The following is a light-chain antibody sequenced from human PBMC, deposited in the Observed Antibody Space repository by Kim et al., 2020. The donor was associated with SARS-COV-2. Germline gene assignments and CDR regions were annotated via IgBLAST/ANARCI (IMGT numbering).Light chain of an antibody. CDR1: SGNSNYG. Sequence: ASVTLTCTLSSGNSNYGITWLQQQPEKGPRFLMRVNSDGSHSKGDGIPDRFSGSRSGAERYLTISSLQSDDEADYYCQTWGTGTWVFGGGTQLTVL. CDR3: QTWGTGTWV. J-gene: IGLJ3*02. V-gene: IGLV4-69*01. CDR2: VNSDGSH.